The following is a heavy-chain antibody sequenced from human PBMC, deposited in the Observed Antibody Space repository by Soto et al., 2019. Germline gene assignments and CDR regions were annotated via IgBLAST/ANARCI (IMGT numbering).Heavy chain of an antibody. V-gene: IGHV4-39*01. J-gene: IGHJ4*02. CDR2: GYYSGSP. CDR1: GGSIGPSSYY. Sequence: QVQLQESGPRLVKPSETLSLTCTVSGGSIGPSSYYWAWIRQPPGQGLEWIGSGYYSGSPHYNASLKSRVTTSGDTAKNQFSLSLKSVTAADTAVYFCARQRVSLGAGYFFDYWGQGALVTVSS. D-gene: IGHD3-9*01. CDR3: ARQRVSLGAGYFFDY.